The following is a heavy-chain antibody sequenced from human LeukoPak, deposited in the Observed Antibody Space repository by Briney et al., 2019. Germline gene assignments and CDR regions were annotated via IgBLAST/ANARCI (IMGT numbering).Heavy chain of an antibody. CDR3: AINGGGDSGYGNFDY. CDR2: ISWNSDSI. J-gene: IGHJ4*02. Sequence: GGSLRLSCAVSGFAFDDYAMHWVRQVPGKGLEWVSGISWNSDSIGYADSVKGRFTTSRDNAKNSLYLQMNSLRAEDTAFYYCAINGGGDSGYGNFDYWGQGTLVTVSS. D-gene: IGHD5-12*01. V-gene: IGHV3-9*01. CDR1: GFAFDDYA.